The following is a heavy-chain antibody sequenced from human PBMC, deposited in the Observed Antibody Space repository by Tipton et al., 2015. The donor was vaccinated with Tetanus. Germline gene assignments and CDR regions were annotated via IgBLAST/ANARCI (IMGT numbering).Heavy chain of an antibody. D-gene: IGHD2-2*01. Sequence: VQLVQSGAEVKKPGESLKISCKGSGYSFTSYWIGWVRQMPGKGLEWMGIIYPGDSDTGYSPSFQGQVTISADKSISTAYLQWSSLKASDTAMYYCARRYCSSTPCYENWFDPWGQGTLVTVSS. J-gene: IGHJ5*02. V-gene: IGHV5-51*01. CDR3: ARRYCSSTPCYENWFDP. CDR2: IYPGDSDT. CDR1: GYSFTSYW.